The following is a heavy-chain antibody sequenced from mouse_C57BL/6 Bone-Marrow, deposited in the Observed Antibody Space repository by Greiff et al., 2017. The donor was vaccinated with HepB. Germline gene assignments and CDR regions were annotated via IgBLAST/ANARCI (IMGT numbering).Heavy chain of an antibody. Sequence: VQLQQSVAELVRPGGSVKLSCTASGFNIKNTYMHWVKQRPEQGLEWIGRIDPANGNTKYDPKFQGKATLTADTSSNTAYLQLSSLTSEDTAIYYCASGSATMYYFDYWGQGTTLTVSS. CDR3: ASGSATMYYFDY. J-gene: IGHJ2*01. CDR1: GFNIKNTY. V-gene: IGHV14-3*01. D-gene: IGHD6-1*01. CDR2: IDPANGNT.